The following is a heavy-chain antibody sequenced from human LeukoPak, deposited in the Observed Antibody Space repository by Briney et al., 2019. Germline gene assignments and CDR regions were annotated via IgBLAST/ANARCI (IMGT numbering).Heavy chain of an antibody. Sequence: SGTLSLTCTVSGGSISSGGYYWSWIRQHPGKGLEWIGYIYYSGSTYYNPSLKSRVTISVDTSKNQFSLKLSSVTAADTAVYYCARYYDSSGYYGYWGQGTLVTVSS. CDR2: IYYSGST. CDR3: ARYYDSSGYYGY. CDR1: GGSISSGGYY. J-gene: IGHJ4*02. D-gene: IGHD3-22*01. V-gene: IGHV4-31*03.